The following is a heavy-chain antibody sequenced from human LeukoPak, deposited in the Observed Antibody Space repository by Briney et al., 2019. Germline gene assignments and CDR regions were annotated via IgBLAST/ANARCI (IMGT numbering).Heavy chain of an antibody. CDR1: GDSITGYY. CDR2: IYYSGST. V-gene: IGHV4-39*01. J-gene: IGHJ6*03. D-gene: IGHD2-15*01. Sequence: SETLSLTCSVSGDSITGYYWGWIRQPPGKGLEWIGIIYYSGSTYSNPSLRSRVTISVDTSKNQFSLKLSSVTAADTAVYYCASFYCSGGSCYQYYYYYYMDVWGKGTTVTISS. CDR3: ASFYCSGGSCYQYYYYYYMDV.